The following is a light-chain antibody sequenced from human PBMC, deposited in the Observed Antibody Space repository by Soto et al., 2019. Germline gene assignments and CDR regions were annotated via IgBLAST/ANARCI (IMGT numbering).Light chain of an antibody. CDR2: AAS. J-gene: IGKJ1*01. CDR3: QQSYSTPRT. CDR1: QSISSY. Sequence: DIQMTQSPSSLSASVGDRLTITCRASQSISSYLNWYQQKPGKAPKLLIYAASSLQSGVPSRFSGGGSGTDFTLTISSLQPKDFSTYYCQQSYSTPRTFGQGTKVEIK. V-gene: IGKV1-39*01.